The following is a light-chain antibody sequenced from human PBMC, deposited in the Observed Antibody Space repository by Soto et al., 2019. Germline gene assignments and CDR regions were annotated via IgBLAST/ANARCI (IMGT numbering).Light chain of an antibody. J-gene: IGKJ5*01. V-gene: IGKV4-1*01. CDR1: QSVLYSSNNKNY. Sequence: IGMSNPPESLAASLGGNAAIISRPSQSVLYSSNNKNYLAWYQQIPGQAHRILIYGAYTRATGIPPRFSGSGSGTEFTLTIRSMQSEDFAVYYCKQYDNWQINFGKGTRLEIK. CDR2: GAY. CDR3: KQYDNWQIN.